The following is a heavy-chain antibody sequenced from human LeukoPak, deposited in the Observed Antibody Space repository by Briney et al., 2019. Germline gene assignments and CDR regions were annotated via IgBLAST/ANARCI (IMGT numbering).Heavy chain of an antibody. J-gene: IGHJ4*02. V-gene: IGHV3-43*02. D-gene: IGHD2-15*01. Sequence: GGSLRLSCAASGFTFDDYAMHWVRQTPGKGLEWVSLITRDGDSTYYADSVKGRFTISRDNSKNTLYLQMNSLRAEDTAVYYCAKDSAPGSSRADPFDYWGQGTLVTVSS. CDR3: AKDSAPGSSRADPFDY. CDR2: ITRDGDST. CDR1: GFTFDDYA.